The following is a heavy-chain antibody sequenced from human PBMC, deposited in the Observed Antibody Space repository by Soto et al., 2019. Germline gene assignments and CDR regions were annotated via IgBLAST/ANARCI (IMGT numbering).Heavy chain of an antibody. V-gene: IGHV3-30-3*01. D-gene: IGHD3-10*01. CDR3: ARDMVRGVMRWFDP. Sequence: QVQLVESGGGVVQPGRSLRLSCAASGFTFSSYAMHWVRQAPGKGLEWVAVISYDGSNKYYADSVKGRFTISRDNSKNTLYLQMNSLRAEDTTVYYCARDMVRGVMRWFDPWGQGTLVTVSS. J-gene: IGHJ5*02. CDR2: ISYDGSNK. CDR1: GFTFSSYA.